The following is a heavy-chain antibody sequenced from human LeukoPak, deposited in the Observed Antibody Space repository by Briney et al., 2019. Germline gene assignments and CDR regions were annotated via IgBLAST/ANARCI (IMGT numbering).Heavy chain of an antibody. CDR1: GGSINNYC. J-gene: IGHJ4*02. CDR2: ISDSGNT. Sequence: SETLSLTCTVSGGSINNYCWSWIRQPPGKGLEWIGSISDSGNTNYNPSLKSRVTISVDTSKSQFSLKLSSVTAADTAVYSCARHNTERKWLAPFDYWGQGTLVTVSS. CDR3: ARHNTERKWLAPFDY. D-gene: IGHD6-19*01. V-gene: IGHV4-59*08.